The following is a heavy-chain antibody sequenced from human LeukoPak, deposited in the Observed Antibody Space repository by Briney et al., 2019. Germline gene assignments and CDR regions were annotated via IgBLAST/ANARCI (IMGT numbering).Heavy chain of an antibody. CDR3: ARIDNWNYYYMDV. D-gene: IGHD1-20*01. CDR2: IIPIFGTA. J-gene: IGHJ6*03. CDR1: GGTFSSYA. V-gene: IGHV1-69*01. Sequence: SVKVSCKAPGGTFSSYAISWVRQAPGQGLEWMGGIIPIFGTANYAQKFQGRVTITADESTSTAYMELGSLRSEDTAVYYCARIDNWNYYYMDVWGKGTTVTVSS.